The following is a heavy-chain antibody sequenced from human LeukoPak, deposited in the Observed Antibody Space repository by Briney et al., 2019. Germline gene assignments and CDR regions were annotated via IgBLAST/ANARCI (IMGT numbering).Heavy chain of an antibody. D-gene: IGHD3-10*01. CDR2: ISYDGSNK. Sequence: GRPLRLSCAASGFTFSSYGMHWVRQAPGKGLEWVAVISYDGSNKYYADSVKGRFTISRDNSKNTLYLQMNSLRAEDTAVYYCAKRAPKEYYPMFDPWGQGTLVTVSS. CDR1: GFTFSSYG. CDR3: AKRAPKEYYPMFDP. V-gene: IGHV3-30*18. J-gene: IGHJ5*02.